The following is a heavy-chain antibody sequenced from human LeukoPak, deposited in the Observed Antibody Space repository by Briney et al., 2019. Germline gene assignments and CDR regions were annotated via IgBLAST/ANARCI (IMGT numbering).Heavy chain of an antibody. CDR1: GGSISSGDYY. D-gene: IGHD3-3*01. CDR2: IYYSGAT. J-gene: IGHJ6*03. CDR3: ARGRDGLRFLEWPIVYMDV. Sequence: PSETLSLTCTVSGGSISSGDYYWSWIRQPPGKGLEWIGYIYYSGATYYTPSLKSRVTISVDTSKNQFSLKLSSVTAADTAVYYCARGRDGLRFLEWPIVYMDVWGKGTTVTVSS. V-gene: IGHV4-30-4*08.